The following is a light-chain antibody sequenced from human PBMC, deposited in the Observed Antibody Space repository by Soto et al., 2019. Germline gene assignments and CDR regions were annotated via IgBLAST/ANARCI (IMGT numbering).Light chain of an antibody. CDR1: QSISSY. Sequence: DILMTQSPSSLSASVGDRVTITCRASQSISSYLNWYQQKPGKDPTLLIYAASSLQSGVPSRFSGSGSGTDFTLTISSLQPEDFATYYCQQSYSTPVTFGPGTKVDIK. J-gene: IGKJ3*01. CDR2: AAS. CDR3: QQSYSTPVT. V-gene: IGKV1-39*01.